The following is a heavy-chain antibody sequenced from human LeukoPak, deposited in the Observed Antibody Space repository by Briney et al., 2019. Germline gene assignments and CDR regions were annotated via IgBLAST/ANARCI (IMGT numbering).Heavy chain of an antibody. Sequence: GGSLRLSCAASGFTFSNYAMHWVRQAPGKGLEWVAVIWYDGSNKYYADSVKGRFTISRDNSKNTLYLQMNSLSAEDTAVYYCARDIYFYGDYVIDYWGQGTLVTVSS. CDR1: GFTFSNYA. J-gene: IGHJ4*02. CDR2: IWYDGSNK. V-gene: IGHV3-33*01. CDR3: ARDIYFYGDYVIDY. D-gene: IGHD4-17*01.